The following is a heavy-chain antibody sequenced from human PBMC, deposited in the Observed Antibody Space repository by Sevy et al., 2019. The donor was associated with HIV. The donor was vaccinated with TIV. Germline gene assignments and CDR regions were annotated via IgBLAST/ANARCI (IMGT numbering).Heavy chain of an antibody. CDR2: IRYDGSNK. V-gene: IGHV3-30*02. CDR1: GFTFSSYG. Sequence: GESLKISCAASGFTFSSYGMHWVRQAPGKGLEWVAFIRYDGSNKYYADSVKGRFTISRDNSKNTLYLQMNSLRAEDTAVYYCAKSRKQQLVPVYYYYMDVWGKGTTVTVSS. CDR3: AKSRKQQLVPVYYYYMDV. D-gene: IGHD6-13*01. J-gene: IGHJ6*03.